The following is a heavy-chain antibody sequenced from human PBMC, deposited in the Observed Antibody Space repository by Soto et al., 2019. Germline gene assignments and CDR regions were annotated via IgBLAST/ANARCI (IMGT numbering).Heavy chain of an antibody. CDR3: ATYGGDSGGFEYFKH. V-gene: IGHV3-23*01. CDR1: GLTFSNYG. J-gene: IGHJ1*01. D-gene: IGHD2-21*02. Sequence: EVQLLESGGGLVQPGGSLRLSCAACGLTFSNYGMTWVRQAPGKGLEWVSAISGSGDTYNVDSLKGRFPISRDNSKSTLFLQMNSLRAEDTAVYYCATYGGDSGGFEYFKHWGQGTLVTVSS. CDR2: ISGSGDT.